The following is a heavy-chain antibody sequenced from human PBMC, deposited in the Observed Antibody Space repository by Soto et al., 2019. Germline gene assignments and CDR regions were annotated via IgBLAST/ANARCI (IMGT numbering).Heavy chain of an antibody. V-gene: IGHV6-1*01. CDR2: TYYRSKWYN. D-gene: IGHD2-2*01. CDR1: GDSVSSNSAA. J-gene: IGHJ6*03. Sequence: QVQLQQSGPGLVKPSQTLSLTCAISGDSVSSNSAAWNWIRQSPSRGLEWLGRTYYRSKWYNDSEVSVKSPRTINPDTSKNQFYLQLNSVTPEDTAVYYCAREEGYCSSNSCYYYYYMDVWGKGTTVTVSS. CDR3: AREEGYCSSNSCYYYYYMDV.